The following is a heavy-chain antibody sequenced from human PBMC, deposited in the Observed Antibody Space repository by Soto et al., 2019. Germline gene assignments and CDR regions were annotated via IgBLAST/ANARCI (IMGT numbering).Heavy chain of an antibody. V-gene: IGHV1-8*01. CDR2: MNPNSGNT. CDR3: ARGFRYSYGYRDFDY. J-gene: IGHJ4*02. CDR1: GYTFTSYD. D-gene: IGHD5-18*01. Sequence: QVQLVQSGAEVKKPGASVKVSCKASGYTFTSYDINWVRQATGQGLEWMGWMNPNSGNTGYAQKFQGRVTMTRNTSKSTAYRELSSLRSEDTAVYYCARGFRYSYGYRDFDYWGQGTLVTVSS.